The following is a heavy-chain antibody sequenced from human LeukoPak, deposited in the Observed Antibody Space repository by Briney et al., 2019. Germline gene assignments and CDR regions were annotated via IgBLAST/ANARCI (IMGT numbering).Heavy chain of an antibody. CDR3: ARFSDSSGYS. Sequence: TSETLSLTCAVYGASFRGYYWSWIPQPPGKGLEWIGEINHSGSTNYNPSLKSRVTISVDASKNQFSLKLSSVTAADTAVYYCARFSDSSGYSWGQGTLVTVSS. D-gene: IGHD3-22*01. J-gene: IGHJ4*02. CDR2: INHSGST. V-gene: IGHV4-34*01. CDR1: GASFRGYY.